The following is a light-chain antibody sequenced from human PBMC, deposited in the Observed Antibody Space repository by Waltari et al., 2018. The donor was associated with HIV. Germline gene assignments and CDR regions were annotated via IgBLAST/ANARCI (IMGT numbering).Light chain of an antibody. CDR2: GAS. V-gene: IGKV1-39*01. Sequence: IQMTQSPSALSASVGDTVTITCRASQKINRYLNLYQKKVGEAPRLIVYGASSLQSGVPARFRGSGSGSEYKLTISNLQSEDFATYFCHQSYGAPFTFGPGSTV. CDR1: QKINRY. J-gene: IGKJ3*01. CDR3: HQSYGAPFT.